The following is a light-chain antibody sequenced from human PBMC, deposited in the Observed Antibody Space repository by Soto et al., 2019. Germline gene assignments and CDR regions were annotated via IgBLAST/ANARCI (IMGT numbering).Light chain of an antibody. CDR2: EVS. J-gene: IGLJ3*02. V-gene: IGLV2-23*02. Sequence: QSALTQPASVSGSPGQSITISCTGTSSDVGGYNYVSWYQQHPGKAPKLMIYEVSKRPSGVSYRFSGAKSGNTASLTISGLQAEDEADYYCCSYAGSSNWVFGGGTKLTVL. CDR3: CSYAGSSNWV. CDR1: SSDVGGYNY.